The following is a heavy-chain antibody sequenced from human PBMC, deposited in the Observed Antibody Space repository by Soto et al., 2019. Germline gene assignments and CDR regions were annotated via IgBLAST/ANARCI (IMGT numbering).Heavy chain of an antibody. V-gene: IGHV1-18*01. J-gene: IGHJ4*02. CDR3: ARVDPGETSPFDH. Sequence: ASVKVSCKASGYTFTSYGISWVRQAPGQGLEWMGWISAYNGNTKYAQKLQGRVTMTTDTSTSTVYMELRSLRSDDTAVYYCARVDPGETSPFDHWGQGTLVTVSS. D-gene: IGHD3-10*01. CDR2: ISAYNGNT. CDR1: GYTFTSYG.